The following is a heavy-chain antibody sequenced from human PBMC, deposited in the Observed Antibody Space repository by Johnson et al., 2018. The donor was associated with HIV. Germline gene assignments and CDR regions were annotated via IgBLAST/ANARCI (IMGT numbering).Heavy chain of an antibody. V-gene: IGHV3-30*02. J-gene: IGHJ3*02. Sequence: QVQLVESGGGVVQPGRSLRLSCAASGFTFSSYGMHWVRQAPGKGLEWVAFIRYDGSNKYYADSVKGRFTISRDNSKNTLYLQMNSLRAEDTAVYYCATRVNSGYDYRAFDIWGQGTMVTVSS. CDR1: GFTFSSYG. CDR3: ATRVNSGYDYRAFDI. CDR2: IRYDGSNK. D-gene: IGHD5-12*01.